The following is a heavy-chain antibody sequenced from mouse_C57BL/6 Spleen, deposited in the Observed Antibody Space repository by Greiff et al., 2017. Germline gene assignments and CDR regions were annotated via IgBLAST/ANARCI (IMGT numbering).Heavy chain of an antibody. D-gene: IGHD2-5*01. J-gene: IGHJ2*01. CDR1: GFTFSDYG. Sequence: EVKLVESGGGLVKPGGSLKLSCAASGFTFSDYGMHWVRQAPEKGLEWVAYISSGSSTIYYADTVKGRFTISRDNAKNTLCLQMTSLRSEDTAMYYCAKGGVNFDYWGQGTTLTVSS. CDR3: AKGGVNFDY. V-gene: IGHV5-17*01. CDR2: ISSGSSTI.